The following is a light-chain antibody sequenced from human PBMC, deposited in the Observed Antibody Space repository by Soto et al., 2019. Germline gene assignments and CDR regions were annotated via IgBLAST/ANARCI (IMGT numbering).Light chain of an antibody. J-gene: IGLJ1*01. CDR3: YSFAGSTTFSYV. Sequence: QSALTQPPSVSGSRGQSMSISCTGTSSDVVTYNLVSWYQQHPGKAPTVLIYEGTKRPSGVSNRFSGSKSGNTASLTISGLQTEDEADYYCYSFAGSTTFSYVFGPGTKVTVL. CDR1: SSDVVTYNL. CDR2: EGT. V-gene: IGLV2-23*03.